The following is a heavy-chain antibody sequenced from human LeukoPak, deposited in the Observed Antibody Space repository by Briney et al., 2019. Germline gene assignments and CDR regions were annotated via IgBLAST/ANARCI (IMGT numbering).Heavy chain of an antibody. J-gene: IGHJ4*02. CDR1: GYTFTGYY. V-gene: IGHV1-2*02. CDR3: ARDYRYYGSSGYYPY. Sequence: ASVKVSCKASGYTFTGYYVHWVRQAPGQGLEWMGWINPNSGGTNYAQKFQGRVTMTRDTSISTVYMELSRLRSDDTAVYYCARDYRYYGSSGYYPYWGQGILVTVS. CDR2: INPNSGGT. D-gene: IGHD3-22*01.